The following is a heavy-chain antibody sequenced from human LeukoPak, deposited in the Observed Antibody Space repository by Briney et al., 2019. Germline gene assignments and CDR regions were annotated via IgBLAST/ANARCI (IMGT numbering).Heavy chain of an antibody. V-gene: IGHV3-23*01. CDR1: GFTFSSYA. D-gene: IGHD5-18*01. Sequence: GGSLRLSCAASGFTFSSYAMSWVRQAPGKGLEWVSVISGSGGSTYYADSVKGRFTISRDNSKNTLYLQMNSLRAEDTAVYYCAKVKVDTAMVIIFDYWGQGTLVTVSS. CDR2: ISGSGGST. CDR3: AKVKVDTAMVIIFDY. J-gene: IGHJ4*02.